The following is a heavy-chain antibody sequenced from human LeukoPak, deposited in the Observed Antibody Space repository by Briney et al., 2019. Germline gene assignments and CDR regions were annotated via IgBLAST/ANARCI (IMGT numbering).Heavy chain of an antibody. V-gene: IGHV3-30*04. CDR2: ISFHGTDS. J-gene: IGHJ4*02. Sequence: GGSLRLSCAASGFTFISYAIHWVRQAPGKGLEWVAVISFHGTDSFYADSVKGRFTISRDNSKNTLYLQMSSLRADDTAVYYCAREVTPYYWGQGTLVTVSS. D-gene: IGHD4-23*01. CDR3: AREVTPYY. CDR1: GFTFISYA.